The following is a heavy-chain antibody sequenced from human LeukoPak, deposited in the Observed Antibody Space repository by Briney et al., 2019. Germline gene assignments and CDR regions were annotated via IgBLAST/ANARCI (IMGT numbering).Heavy chain of an antibody. CDR3: AREEGIAAAGALEY. J-gene: IGHJ4*02. D-gene: IGHD6-13*01. CDR2: IYHSRST. Sequence: SGTLSLTCAVSGGSISSSNWWSWVRQPPGKGLEWIGEIYHSRSTNYNPSLKSRVTLSLDTSKTQLSLRLTSVTAADTAVYYCAREEGIAAAGALEYWGQGILVTVSS. CDR1: GGSISSSNW. V-gene: IGHV4-4*02.